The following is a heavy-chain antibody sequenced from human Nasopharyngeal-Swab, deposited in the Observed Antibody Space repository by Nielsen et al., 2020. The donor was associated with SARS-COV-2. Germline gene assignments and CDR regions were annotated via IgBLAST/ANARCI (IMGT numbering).Heavy chain of an antibody. D-gene: IGHD3-16*01. CDR1: GFTFSSYA. J-gene: IGHJ4*02. CDR2: LSAPGNP. Sequence: GESLNISCAASGFTFSSYAMSWVRQGPGKGLEWVSALSAPGNPYYADSVKGRFTITRDSSQNTLYLQMNSLRADDTAVYYCAKFRGGRWGQGTLVTVSS. CDR3: AKFRGGR. V-gene: IGHV3-23*01.